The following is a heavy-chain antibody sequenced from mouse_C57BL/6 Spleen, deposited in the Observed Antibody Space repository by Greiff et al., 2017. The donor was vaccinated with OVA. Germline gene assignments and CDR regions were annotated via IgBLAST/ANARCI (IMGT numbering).Heavy chain of an antibody. D-gene: IGHD1-1*01. J-gene: IGHJ2*01. CDR3: ARVLYGSSFDY. Sequence: VQLQQSGPELVKPGASVKISCKASGYTFTDYYMNWVKQSHGKSLEWIGDINPNNGGTSYNQKFKGKATLTVDKSSSTAYMELRSLTSEDSAVYYCARVLYGSSFDYWGQGTTLTVSS. CDR1: GYTFTDYY. V-gene: IGHV1-26*01. CDR2: INPNNGGT.